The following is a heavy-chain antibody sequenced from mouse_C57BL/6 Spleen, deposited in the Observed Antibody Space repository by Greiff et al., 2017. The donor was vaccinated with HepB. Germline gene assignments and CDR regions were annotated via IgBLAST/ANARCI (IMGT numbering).Heavy chain of an antibody. V-gene: IGHV1-82*01. CDR3: ASNYGSSPFAY. Sequence: VQLQQSGPELVKPGASVKISCKASGYAFSSSWMNWVKQRPGKGLEWIGRIYPGDGDTNYNGKFKGKATLTADKSSSTAYMQRSSLTSEDSAVYFCASNYGSSPFAYWGQGTLVTVSA. J-gene: IGHJ3*01. CDR2: IYPGDGDT. CDR1: GYAFSSSW. D-gene: IGHD1-1*01.